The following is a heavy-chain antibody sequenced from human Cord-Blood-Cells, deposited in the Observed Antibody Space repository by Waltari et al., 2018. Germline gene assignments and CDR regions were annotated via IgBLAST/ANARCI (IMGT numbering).Heavy chain of an antibody. CDR2: IKHSRST. CDR3: ASQLRLLEWSWFDP. D-gene: IGHD3-3*01. CDR1: GGSFSGYY. V-gene: IGHV4-34*01. J-gene: IGHJ5*02. Sequence: QVQLQQWGAGLLKPSETLSLTCAVYGGSFSGYYWSWIRQPPGKGLEWIGEIKHSRSTNYNPALKSRVTISVDTSKHQFSLKLSSVTAADTAVYYCASQLRLLEWSWFDPWGQGTLVTVSS.